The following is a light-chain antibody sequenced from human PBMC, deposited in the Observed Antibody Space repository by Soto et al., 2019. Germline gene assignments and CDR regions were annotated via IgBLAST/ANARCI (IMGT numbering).Light chain of an antibody. Sequence: EIVLTQSPGTLSLSPGERATLSCRASQSVSNNYLAWYQRKPGRAPRLLIYGASSRATGIPHRFSGSGSGTDFTLTISRLEPEDFAVYYCQQYDNSPWTFGQGTKV. CDR2: GAS. CDR3: QQYDNSPWT. CDR1: QSVSNNY. J-gene: IGKJ1*01. V-gene: IGKV3-20*01.